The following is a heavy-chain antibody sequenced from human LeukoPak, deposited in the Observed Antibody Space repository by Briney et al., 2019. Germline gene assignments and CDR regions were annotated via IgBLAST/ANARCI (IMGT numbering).Heavy chain of an antibody. CDR2: ISSSSSYI. J-gene: IGHJ6*02. CDR1: GFTFSSYS. CDR3: ARVTTGAACYYYGMDV. D-gene: IGHD7-27*01. Sequence: PGGSLRLSCAASGFTFSSYSMNWVRQAPGKGLEWVSSISSSSSYIYYADSVKGRFTVSRDNAKNSLYLHMNSLRVEDMAVYYCARVTTGAACYYYGMDVWGQGTTVTVSS. V-gene: IGHV3-21*01.